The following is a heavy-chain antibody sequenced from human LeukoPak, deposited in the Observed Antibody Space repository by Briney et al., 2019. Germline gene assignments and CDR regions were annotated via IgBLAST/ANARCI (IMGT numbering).Heavy chain of an antibody. D-gene: IGHD6-13*01. CDR3: ARDLRPHYSSSWYLTPPSYYGMDV. Sequence: PSETLSLTGTVSGGSISSYYWSWIRQPPGKGLEWIGYIYYSGSTNYNPSLKSRVTISVDTSKNQFSLKLSSVTAADTAVYYCARDLRPHYSSSWYLTPPSYYGMDVWGQGTTVTVSS. CDR1: GGSISSYY. CDR2: IYYSGST. J-gene: IGHJ6*02. V-gene: IGHV4-59*01.